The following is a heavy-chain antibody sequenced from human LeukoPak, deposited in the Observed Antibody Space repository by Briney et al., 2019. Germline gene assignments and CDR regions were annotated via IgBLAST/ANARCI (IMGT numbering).Heavy chain of an antibody. J-gene: IGHJ4*02. CDR1: GYTFTSYG. V-gene: IGHV1-18*01. CDR2: ISAYNGNT. CDR3: ARVVVANWIVVASPLALVDY. D-gene: IGHD3-22*01. Sequence: ASVKVSCKASGYTFTSYGISWVRHAPGQGLEWMGWISAYNGNTNYAQKLQGRVTMTTDTSTSTAYMELRSLRSDDTAVYYCARVVVANWIVVASPLALVDYWGQGTLVTVSS.